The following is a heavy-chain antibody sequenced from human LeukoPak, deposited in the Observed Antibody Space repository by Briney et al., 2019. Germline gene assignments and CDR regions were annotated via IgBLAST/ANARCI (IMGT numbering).Heavy chain of an antibody. J-gene: IGHJ4*02. CDR3: ARGSESSKYDFWSGYYTMGSDY. V-gene: IGHV1-8*03. CDR1: GYTFTSYD. Sequence: ASVKVSCKASGYTFTSYDINWVRQATGQGLEWMGWMNPNSGNTGYAQKFQGRVTITRNTSISTAYMELSSLRSEDTAVYYCARGSESSKYDFWSGYYTMGSDYWGQGTLVTVSS. D-gene: IGHD3-3*01. CDR2: MNPNSGNT.